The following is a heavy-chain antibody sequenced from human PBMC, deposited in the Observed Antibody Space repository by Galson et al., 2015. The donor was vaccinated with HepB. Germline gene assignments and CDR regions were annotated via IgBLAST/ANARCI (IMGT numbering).Heavy chain of an antibody. CDR3: ARDRITMVRGVIITQKLELDY. D-gene: IGHD3-10*01. Sequence: SVKVSCKASGGTFSSYAISWVRQAPGQGLEWMGGIIPIFGTANYAQKFQGRVTITADESTSTAYMELSSLRSEDTAVYYCARDRITMVRGVIITQKLELDYWGQGTLVTVSS. V-gene: IGHV1-69*13. CDR1: GGTFSSYA. J-gene: IGHJ4*02. CDR2: IIPIFGTA.